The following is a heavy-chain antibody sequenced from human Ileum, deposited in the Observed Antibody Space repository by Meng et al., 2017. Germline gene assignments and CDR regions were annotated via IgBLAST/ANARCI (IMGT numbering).Heavy chain of an antibody. CDR2: IDPGNGNR. CDR1: GYTFTTFG. CDR3: ARDRQWVFDY. V-gene: IGHV1-18*01. Sequence: QVQLVQYGIEVKKPGASGKVSCKPSGYTFTTFGISWVRQAPGQGLEWMGWIDPGNGNRNFAQKFQDRITLITDTTTTTAYMELRSLRSDDTAIFYCARDRQWVFDYWGQGTLVTVSS. J-gene: IGHJ4*02. D-gene: IGHD6-19*01.